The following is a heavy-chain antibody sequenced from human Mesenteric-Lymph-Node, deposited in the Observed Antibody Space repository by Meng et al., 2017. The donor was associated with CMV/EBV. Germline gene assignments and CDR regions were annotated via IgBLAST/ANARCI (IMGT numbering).Heavy chain of an antibody. CDR3: TRDTTSSTPYYYYGMDV. CDR2: IRSKAYGGTT. Sequence: GESLKISCTASGFTFGDYAMSWVRQAPGKGLEWVGFIRSKAYGGTTEYAASVKGRFTISRDDSKSIASLQMNSLKTEDTAVYYCTRDTTSSTPYYYYGMDVWGQGTTVTVSS. D-gene: IGHD2-2*01. J-gene: IGHJ6*02. CDR1: GFTFGDYA. V-gene: IGHV3-49*04.